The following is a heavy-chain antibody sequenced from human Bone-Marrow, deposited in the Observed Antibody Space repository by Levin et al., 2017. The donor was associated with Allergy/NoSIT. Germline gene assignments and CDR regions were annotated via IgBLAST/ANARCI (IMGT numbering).Heavy chain of an antibody. CDR3: ARSENFYDGSGEEYFHH. CDR2: IKKDGSEK. CDR1: GFTFFNYW. J-gene: IGHJ1*01. V-gene: IGHV3-7*01. D-gene: IGHD3-22*01. Sequence: SCTASGFTFFNYWMTWVRQAPGKGLEWVANIKKDGSEKKYVDSVRGRFTISRDNAKNSLYLQMNSLRAEDTAVYYCARSENFYDGSGEEYFHHWGQGALVTVSS.